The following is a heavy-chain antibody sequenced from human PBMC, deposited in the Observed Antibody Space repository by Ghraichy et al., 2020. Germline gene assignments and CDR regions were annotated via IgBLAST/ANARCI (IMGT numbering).Heavy chain of an antibody. V-gene: IGHV4-34*01. CDR1: GGSFSGYY. J-gene: IGHJ3*02. CDR2: INHSGST. CDR3: ARGMIVVVYAFDI. Sequence: SETLSLTCAVYGGSFSGYYWSWIRQPPGKGLEWIGEINHSGSTNYNPSLKSRVTISVDTSKNQFSLKLSSVTAADTAVYYCARGMIVVVYAFDIWGQGTMVTVSS. D-gene: IGHD3-22*01.